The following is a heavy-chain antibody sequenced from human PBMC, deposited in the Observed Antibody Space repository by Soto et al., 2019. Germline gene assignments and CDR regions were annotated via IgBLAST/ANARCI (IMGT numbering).Heavy chain of an antibody. D-gene: IGHD2-15*01. Sequence: ASVKVSCKVSGYTLTDLSMQWVRRAPGKGLEWMGGFDPEDGETIYAQKFQGRVTMTEDTATDTAYMELSSLRSEDTAVYYCARRRRYCSGGSCDDYWGQGTLVTVSS. J-gene: IGHJ4*02. CDR2: FDPEDGET. CDR3: ARRRRYCSGGSCDDY. CDR1: GYTLTDLS. V-gene: IGHV1-24*01.